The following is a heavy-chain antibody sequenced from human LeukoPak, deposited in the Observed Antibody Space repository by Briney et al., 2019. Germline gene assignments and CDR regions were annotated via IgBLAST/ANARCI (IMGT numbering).Heavy chain of an antibody. Sequence: GGSLRLSCAVSGFTVSSNYMCWVRQAPRKGLEWVSVIYSGGSTYYADSVKGRFTISRDNSKNTLYLQMNSLRAEDTAVYYCARDPHYGAADYWGQGTLVTVSS. D-gene: IGHD1-26*01. CDR2: IYSGGST. V-gene: IGHV3-53*01. CDR1: GFTVSSNY. CDR3: ARDPHYGAADY. J-gene: IGHJ4*02.